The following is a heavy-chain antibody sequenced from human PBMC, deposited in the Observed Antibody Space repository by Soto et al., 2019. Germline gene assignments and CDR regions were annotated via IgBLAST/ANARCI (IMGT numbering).Heavy chain of an antibody. CDR1: GFTFSTCA. CDR3: AKDRSISYGRAYPLGYFES. D-gene: IGHD5-18*01. V-gene: IGHV3-23*01. CDR2: ISGSGSTT. J-gene: IGHJ4*02. Sequence: GGSLRLSCPATGFTFSTCAMNWVRQAPGKGLEWVSTISGSGSTTYYADSVKGRFTISRDNFKNTLYLQMNSLRVEDTAVYYCAKDRSISYGRAYPLGYFESWGQGTLLTVSS.